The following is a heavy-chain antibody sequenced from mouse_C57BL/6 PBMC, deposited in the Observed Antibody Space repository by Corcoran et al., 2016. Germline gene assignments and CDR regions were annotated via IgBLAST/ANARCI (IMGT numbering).Heavy chain of an antibody. CDR2: IYPGDGDT. CDR3: SRIYDCFFYYSIDY. V-gene: IGHV1-80*01. J-gene: IGHJ4*01. D-gene: IGHD2-3*01. CDR1: GYAFSRYW. Sequence: QVQLQQSGAELVKPGASVKISCKASGYAFSRYWMNWVKQRPGKGLEWIGQIYPGDGDTNYNGKFKGKATLTADKSSSTAYMQLSSLTSEDSAVYFCSRIYDCFFYYSIDYWGQGTSVTVSS.